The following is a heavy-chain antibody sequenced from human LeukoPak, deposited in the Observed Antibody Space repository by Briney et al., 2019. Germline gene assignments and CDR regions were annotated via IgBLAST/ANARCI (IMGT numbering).Heavy chain of an antibody. CDR2: ISSSSSYI. CDR1: GFTFSSYS. Sequence: PGGSLRLSCAASGFTFSSYSMNWVRQAPGKGLEWVSSISSSSSYIYYADSVKGRFTISRDNAKNSLYLQMNSLRAGDTAVYYCARVSRGYSYGYVVDYWGQGTLVTVSS. J-gene: IGHJ4*02. V-gene: IGHV3-21*04. CDR3: ARVSRGYSYGYVVDY. D-gene: IGHD5-18*01.